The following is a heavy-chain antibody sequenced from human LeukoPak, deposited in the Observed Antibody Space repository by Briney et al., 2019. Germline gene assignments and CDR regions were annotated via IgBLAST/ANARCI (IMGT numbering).Heavy chain of an antibody. CDR2: ISGSGGST. CDR3: AKDIYGSGSYDFDY. D-gene: IGHD3-10*01. V-gene: IGHV3-23*01. Sequence: GGSLRLSCAASGFTFSSYAMSWVRQAPGKGLEWVSAISGSGGSTYYADSVKGRFTISRDNSKNTLYLQMNSLGAEDTAVYYCAKDIYGSGSYDFDYWGQGTLVTVSS. J-gene: IGHJ4*02. CDR1: GFTFSSYA.